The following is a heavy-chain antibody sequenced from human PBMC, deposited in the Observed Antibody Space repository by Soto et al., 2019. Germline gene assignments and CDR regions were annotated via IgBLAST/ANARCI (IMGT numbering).Heavy chain of an antibody. CDR2: IYSGGDT. J-gene: IGHJ4*02. Sequence: PGGSLRLSCAVSGFTVSNNYMGWVRQAPEKGLEWISVIYSGGDTYYADSVKVRFIISRDNSKKTLYLQMNSLRAEDTAVYYCGRVFDTYYFDSWGQGNMVTVSS. CDR3: GRVFDTYYFDS. V-gene: IGHV3-66*01. D-gene: IGHD3-9*01. CDR1: GFTVSNNY.